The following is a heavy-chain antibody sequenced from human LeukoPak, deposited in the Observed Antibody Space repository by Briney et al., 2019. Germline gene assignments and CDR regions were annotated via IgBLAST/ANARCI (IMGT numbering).Heavy chain of an antibody. Sequence: SETLSLTCAVYGGSFSGYYWSWIRQPPGKGLEWIGEINHSGSTNYNPSLKSRVTISVDTPKNQFSLKLSSVTAADTAVYYCARGSPNFDIVVVPAARRRNWFDPWGQGTLVTVSS. CDR3: ARGSPNFDIVVVPAARRRNWFDP. CDR1: GGSFSGYY. CDR2: INHSGST. V-gene: IGHV4-34*01. D-gene: IGHD2-2*01. J-gene: IGHJ5*02.